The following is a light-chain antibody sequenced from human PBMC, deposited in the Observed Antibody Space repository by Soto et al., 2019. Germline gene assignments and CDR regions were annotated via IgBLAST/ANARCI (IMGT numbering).Light chain of an antibody. V-gene: IGKV3-15*01. CDR3: QQYNSYPWT. Sequence: DIVMTQSPATLSVSPGEGATLCCRASQSVSSNLAWYQQKPGQAPRLLIYRASTRATGIPARFSGNGSGTEFTLTISSLQPDDFATYYCQQYNSYPWTFGQGTKVDI. J-gene: IGKJ1*01. CDR2: RAS. CDR1: QSVSSN.